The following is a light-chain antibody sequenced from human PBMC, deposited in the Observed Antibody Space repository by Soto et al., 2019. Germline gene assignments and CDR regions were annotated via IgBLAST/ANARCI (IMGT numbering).Light chain of an antibody. CDR2: AAS. V-gene: IGKV1-8*01. Sequence: AIRMTQSPSSLSASTGDRVTITCRASQGISSYLAWSQQKPGKAPKLLIYAASTLQSGVPSRFIGSGSGTDFTLTISCLQSEDFATYYCQQYYSYPWTCGQGTKVEIK. CDR1: QGISSY. J-gene: IGKJ1*01. CDR3: QQYYSYPWT.